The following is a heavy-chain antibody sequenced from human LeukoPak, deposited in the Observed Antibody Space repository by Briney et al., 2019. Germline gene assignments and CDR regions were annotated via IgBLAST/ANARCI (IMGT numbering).Heavy chain of an antibody. J-gene: IGHJ4*02. D-gene: IGHD4-17*01. CDR1: GFTFSSYG. V-gene: IGHV3-30*18. CDR3: AKDVDYGDYRV. CDR2: ISYDGSNK. Sequence: GGSLRLSCAASGFTFSSYGMHWVRQAPGKGLEWVAVISYDGSNKYYADSVKGRFTISRDNSKNTLYLQMNSLRAEDTAVYYCAKDVDYGDYRVWGQGTLVTVSS.